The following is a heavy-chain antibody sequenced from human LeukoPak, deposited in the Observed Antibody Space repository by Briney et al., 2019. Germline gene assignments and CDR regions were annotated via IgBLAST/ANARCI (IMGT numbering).Heavy chain of an antibody. D-gene: IGHD3-22*01. CDR1: GFSFNTYN. V-gene: IGHV3-21*01. CDR2: ISSSGTYI. Sequence: GGSLRLSCAASGFSFNTYNMNWVRQAPGKGLEWVSSISSSGTYIYYADSVKGRFTISRDNAKNSLYLQMNRLTPDDTAVYYCASHYYYDSSGCFDYWGQGTLVTVSS. J-gene: IGHJ4*02. CDR3: ASHYYYDSSGCFDY.